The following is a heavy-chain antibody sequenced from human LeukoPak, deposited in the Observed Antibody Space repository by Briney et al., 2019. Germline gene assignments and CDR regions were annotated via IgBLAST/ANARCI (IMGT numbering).Heavy chain of an antibody. CDR1: GGSISGYY. Sequence: SETLSLTCTVSGGSISGYYWIWIRQSPGKGLERIGSIHYSGSTNYNPSLKSRVTMSLDTSKNHLSLRLSSLTAADTAVYSCARGGDGYNYWFDPWGQGTLVTVSS. CDR2: IHYSGST. CDR3: ARGGDGYNYWFDP. D-gene: IGHD5-24*01. J-gene: IGHJ5*02. V-gene: IGHV4-59*01.